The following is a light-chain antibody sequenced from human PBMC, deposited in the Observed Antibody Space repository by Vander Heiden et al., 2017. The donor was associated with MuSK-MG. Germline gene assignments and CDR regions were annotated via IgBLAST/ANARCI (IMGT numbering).Light chain of an antibody. CDR1: QSVSRY. CDR2: DAS. CDR3: QQRSNWIT. V-gene: IGKV3-11*01. Sequence: EIVLTQSPATLSLSPGERATLSCRASQSVSRYLAWYQQKPGQAPRLLIYDASNSANGIPDRFSGSGSGTDFTLTISSLEPEDFAVYYWQQRSNWITFGQGTRLEIK. J-gene: IGKJ5*01.